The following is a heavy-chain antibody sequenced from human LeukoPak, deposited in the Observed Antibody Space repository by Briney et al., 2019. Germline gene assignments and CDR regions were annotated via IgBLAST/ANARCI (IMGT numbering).Heavy chain of an antibody. Sequence: GASVNVSCKASGYTFTSYYIHWVRQAPGQGLEYMGIIRPSGSTAYAQKFQGRVTMTRDTSTSAVYMELSSLRSEDTAVYYCAREGPETYNFDFWGQGTQVTVSS. CDR3: AREGPETYNFDF. J-gene: IGHJ4*02. CDR2: IRPSGST. V-gene: IGHV1-46*01. D-gene: IGHD5-18*01. CDR1: GYTFTSYY.